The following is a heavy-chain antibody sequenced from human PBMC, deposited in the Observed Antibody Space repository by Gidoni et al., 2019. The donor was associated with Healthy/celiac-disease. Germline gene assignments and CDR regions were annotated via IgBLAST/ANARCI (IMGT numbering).Heavy chain of an antibody. CDR3: ARAYSSSWYGAIDY. D-gene: IGHD6-13*01. J-gene: IGHJ4*02. Sequence: QVQLVQSGAELNKPGAPVKFSCIASGYTSTSYYMHWVRPAPGQGLEWKGIINPSGGSTSYAQKFQGRVTMTRDTSTSTVYMELSSLRSEDTAVYYCARAYSSSWYGAIDYWGQGTLVTVSS. CDR1: GYTSTSYY. CDR2: INPSGGST. V-gene: IGHV1-46*03.